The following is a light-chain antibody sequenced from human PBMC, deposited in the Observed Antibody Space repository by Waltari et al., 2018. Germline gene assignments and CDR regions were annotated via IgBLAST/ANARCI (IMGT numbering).Light chain of an antibody. V-gene: IGLV1-44*01. CDR2: SNN. CDR3: AAWDDSLTSFV. Sequence: QSVLTQPPSVSGPPGQRVTISCSGSSANIGSNPVTWYHQLPGTAPKVLIYSNNQRPSGVPDRFAGSKSGTSASLAISGLQSEDEADYYCAAWDDSLTSFVFGSGTTVTVL. J-gene: IGLJ1*01. CDR1: SANIGSNP.